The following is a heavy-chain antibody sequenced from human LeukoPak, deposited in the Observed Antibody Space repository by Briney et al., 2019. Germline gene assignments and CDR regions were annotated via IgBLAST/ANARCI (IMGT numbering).Heavy chain of an antibody. V-gene: IGHV3-33*01. CDR2: IWYDGSNK. CDR3: AREEYYDILTGYYHAFDI. Sequence: RSLRLSCAASGFTFSSYGMHWVRQAPGKGLEWVAVIWYDGSNKYYADSVKGRFTISRDNSKNTLYLQMNSLRAEDTAVYYCAREEYYDILTGYYHAFDIWGQGTMVTVSS. J-gene: IGHJ3*02. CDR1: GFTFSSYG. D-gene: IGHD3-9*01.